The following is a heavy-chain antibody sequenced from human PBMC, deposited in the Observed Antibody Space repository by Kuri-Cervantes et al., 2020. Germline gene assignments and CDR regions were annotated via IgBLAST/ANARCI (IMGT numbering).Heavy chain of an antibody. J-gene: IGHJ4*02. CDR2: VRNKANSYTT. D-gene: IGHD2-15*01. CDR3: PRVDCSGGSCYIY. V-gene: IGHV3-72*01. CDR1: GFTFSDHY. Sequence: GESLKISCAASGFTFSDHYMDWVRQAPGKGLEWVGRVRNKANSYTTEYAASVKGRLTISRDDSKNSVYLQMNSLETEDTAVYYRPRVDCSGGSCYIYWGQGSLVTVSS.